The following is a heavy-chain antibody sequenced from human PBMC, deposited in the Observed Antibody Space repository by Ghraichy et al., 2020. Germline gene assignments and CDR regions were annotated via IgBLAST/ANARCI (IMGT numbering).Heavy chain of an antibody. D-gene: IGHD6-19*01. CDR1: GYSFTSYW. CDR3: ARLGPIAVAGTVGGVDY. Sequence: GESLNISCKGSGYSFTSYWIGWVRQMPGKGLEWMGIIYPGDSDTRYSPSFQGQVTISADKSISTAYLQWSSLKASDTAMYYCARLGPIAVAGTVGGVDYWGQGTLVTVSS. CDR2: IYPGDSDT. V-gene: IGHV5-51*01. J-gene: IGHJ4*02.